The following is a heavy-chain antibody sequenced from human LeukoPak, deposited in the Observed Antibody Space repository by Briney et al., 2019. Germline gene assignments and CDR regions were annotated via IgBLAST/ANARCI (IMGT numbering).Heavy chain of an antibody. J-gene: IGHJ4*02. V-gene: IGHV3-30*19. CDR2: IPYDTGNK. CDR3: ARDWSRGNENTPYDY. D-gene: IGHD3-3*01. Sequence: SGGSLRLSCAASGFTFSSYGMHWVRQAPGKGLEWVAFIPYDTGNKYFADSLKGRITISRDNSKNTLYLQMNGLRPEDTAVYHCARDWSRGNENTPYDYWGQGTLVTVSS. CDR1: GFTFSSYG.